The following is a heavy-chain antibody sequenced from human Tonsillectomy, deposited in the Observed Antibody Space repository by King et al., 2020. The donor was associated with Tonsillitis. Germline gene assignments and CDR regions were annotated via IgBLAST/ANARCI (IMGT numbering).Heavy chain of an antibody. CDR2: FDPEDGER. CDR3: ATEGWRYYYMDV. V-gene: IGHV1-24*01. Sequence: QLVQSGAEVKKPGASVKVSCKVSGYTLTELSIHWVRQAPGKVPEWMGGFDPEDGERMYAQKFQGRVNMTEDTSTDTAYMELSSLRSEDTAVYYCATEGWRYYYMDVWGKGTTVTVSS. J-gene: IGHJ6*03. CDR1: GYTLTELS. D-gene: IGHD5-24*01.